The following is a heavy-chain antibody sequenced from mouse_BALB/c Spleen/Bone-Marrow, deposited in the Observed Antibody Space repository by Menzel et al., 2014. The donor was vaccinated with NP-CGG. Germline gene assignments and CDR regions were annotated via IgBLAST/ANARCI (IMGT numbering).Heavy chain of an antibody. D-gene: IGHD2-3*01. Sequence: VQLQQSGAELVKPGASVKLSCTASGFNIKDTYMHWVKQRPEQGLEWIGRIDPANGNTKYDPKFQGKATITADTSSNTAYLQLSSLTSEDTAVYYCARGGYYVPYFDYWGQGTTLTVSS. V-gene: IGHV14-3*02. CDR2: IDPANGNT. CDR1: GFNIKDTY. CDR3: ARGGYYVPYFDY. J-gene: IGHJ2*01.